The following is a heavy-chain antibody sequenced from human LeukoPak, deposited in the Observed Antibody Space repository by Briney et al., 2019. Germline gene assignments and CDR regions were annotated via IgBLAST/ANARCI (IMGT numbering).Heavy chain of an antibody. Sequence: AGGSLRLSCAASGFTFTNYWMSWVRQAPGKGLELVANIKQDRSEKYYVDSVKGRFTISRDNAKNSLYLQMNSLRAEDTAVYYCARGGDILTGPWGQGTLVTVSS. CDR3: ARGGDILTGP. J-gene: IGHJ5*02. CDR2: IKQDRSEK. CDR1: GFTFTNYW. D-gene: IGHD3-9*01. V-gene: IGHV3-7*03.